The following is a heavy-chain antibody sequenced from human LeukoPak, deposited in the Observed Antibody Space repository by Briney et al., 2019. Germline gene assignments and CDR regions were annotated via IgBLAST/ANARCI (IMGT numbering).Heavy chain of an antibody. CDR1: GYTFTSYY. Sequence: ASVKVCCKASGYTFTSYYMHWVRLAPGQGLEWMGWINPNSGGTNYAQKFQGRVTMTRDTSISTAYMELSRLRSDDTAVYYCARAVRFLEWLLKAADAFDIWGQGTMVTVSS. V-gene: IGHV1-2*02. CDR3: ARAVRFLEWLLKAADAFDI. CDR2: INPNSGGT. J-gene: IGHJ3*02. D-gene: IGHD3-3*01.